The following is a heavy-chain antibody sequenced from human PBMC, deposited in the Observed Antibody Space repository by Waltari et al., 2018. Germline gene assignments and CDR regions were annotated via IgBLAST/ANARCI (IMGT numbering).Heavy chain of an antibody. V-gene: IGHV3-74*01. CDR2: VNNDGSSI. D-gene: IGHD3-16*01. CDR1: GSSFSTYW. CDR3: VRCLANSLYNWLDP. Sequence: EVQLVESGGGLVQPGGSLRLSCAASGSSFSTYWMHWVRQAPGKGLEWVSRVNNDGSSISYADSVKGRFNISRDNAKNTLYRQMNSLRVEDTAVYYCVRCLANSLYNWLDPWGQGTLVTVSS. J-gene: IGHJ5*02.